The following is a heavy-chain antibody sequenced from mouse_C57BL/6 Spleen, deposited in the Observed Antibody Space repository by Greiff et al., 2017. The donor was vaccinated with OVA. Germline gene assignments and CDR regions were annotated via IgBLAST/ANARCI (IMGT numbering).Heavy chain of an antibody. Sequence: QVQLQQSGAELVRPGASVTLSCKASGYTFTDYEMHWVKQTPVHGLEWIGAIDPETGGTAYNQKFKGKAILTADKSSSTAYMELRSLTSEDSAVYYCTRWHGSSLWYFDVWGTGTTVTVSS. CDR3: TRWHGSSLWYFDV. CDR1: GYTFTDYE. D-gene: IGHD1-1*01. V-gene: IGHV1-15*01. J-gene: IGHJ1*03. CDR2: IDPETGGT.